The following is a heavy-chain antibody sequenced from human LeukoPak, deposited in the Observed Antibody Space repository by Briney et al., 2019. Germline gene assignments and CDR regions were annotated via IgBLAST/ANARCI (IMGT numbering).Heavy chain of an antibody. V-gene: IGHV4-4*09. D-gene: IGHD6-13*01. J-gene: IGHJ5*02. CDR2: IYTSGSN. CDR1: GRSISSYY. Sequence: SETLSLTCTLSGRSISSYYWSWLRQPPGKGLEWIGYIYTSGSNNYNPSLKSRVTISVDTSKNQFSLKLSSVTAADTPVYYCARRGSSWSGWFDPWGQGTLVTVSS. CDR3: ARRGSSWSGWFDP.